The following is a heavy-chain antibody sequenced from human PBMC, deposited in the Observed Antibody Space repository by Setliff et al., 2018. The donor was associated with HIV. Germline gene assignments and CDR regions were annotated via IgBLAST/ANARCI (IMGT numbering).Heavy chain of an antibody. CDR2: IDPHTGGP. Sequence: ASVKVSCKASGYTFTGHYMHWVRQAPGQGLQWMGWIDPHTGGPQYSQKFLGRVTMTRDTSISTAYMELRRLRSDDTAVYYCARSPIAAAGTFRFDPWGQGTLVTVSS. D-gene: IGHD6-13*01. CDR1: GYTFTGHY. CDR3: ARSPIAAAGTFRFDP. J-gene: IGHJ5*02. V-gene: IGHV1-2*02.